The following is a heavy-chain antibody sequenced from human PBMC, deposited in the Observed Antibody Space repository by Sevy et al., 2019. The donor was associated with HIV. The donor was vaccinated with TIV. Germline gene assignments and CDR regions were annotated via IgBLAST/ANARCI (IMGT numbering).Heavy chain of an antibody. J-gene: IGHJ4*02. D-gene: IGHD6-6*01. CDR2: ISGSGGST. Sequence: GGSLRLSCAASGFTFSSYSMSWVRQAPGKGLEWVSSISGSGGSTYYADSVKGRFTISRDNSKNTLYLQMNSLRAEDTAVYYCAKDPGSFAARIHIDYWGQGTLVTVSS. V-gene: IGHV3-23*01. CDR1: GFTFSSYS. CDR3: AKDPGSFAARIHIDY.